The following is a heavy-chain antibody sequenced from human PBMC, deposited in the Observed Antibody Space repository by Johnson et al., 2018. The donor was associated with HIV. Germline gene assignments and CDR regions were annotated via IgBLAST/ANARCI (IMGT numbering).Heavy chain of an antibody. CDR2: ISWNSGSI. CDR3: AGDSTPWGGDYVDYAFDI. J-gene: IGHJ3*02. Sequence: VQLVESGGGLVQPGRSLRLSCAASGFTFDDYAMHWVRQAPGKGLEWVSGISWNSGSIGYADSVKGRFTISRDNAKNSLYLQMNSLRAEDTALYYCAGDSTPWGGDYVDYAFDIWGQGTMVTVSS. V-gene: IGHV3-9*01. D-gene: IGHD4-17*01. CDR1: GFTFDDYA.